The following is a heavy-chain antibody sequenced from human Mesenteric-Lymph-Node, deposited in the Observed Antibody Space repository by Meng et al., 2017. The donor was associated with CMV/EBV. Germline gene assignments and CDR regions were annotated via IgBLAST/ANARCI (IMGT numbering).Heavy chain of an antibody. CDR1: GFTFSSYG. Sequence: GESLKISCAASGFTFSSYGMHWVRQAPGKGLEWVAFIRYDGSNKYYADSVKGRFTISRDNSKNTLYLQMNSLRAEDTAVYYCAKDQAVVVPAAFFDNWGQGALVTVSS. J-gene: IGHJ4*02. V-gene: IGHV3-30*02. CDR3: AKDQAVVVPAAFFDN. D-gene: IGHD2-2*01. CDR2: IRYDGSNK.